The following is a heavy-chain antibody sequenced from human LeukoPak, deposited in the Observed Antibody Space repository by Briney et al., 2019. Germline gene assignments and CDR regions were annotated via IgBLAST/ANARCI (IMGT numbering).Heavy chain of an antibody. V-gene: IGHV1-8*03. CDR2: MNPNSGNT. J-gene: IGHJ3*02. CDR1: GYTFTSYD. CDR3: ALYGLLGDAFDI. Sequence: ASVKVSCKASGYTFTSYDINWVRQATGQGLEWMGWMNPNSGNTGYAQKFQGRVTITRNTSISTAYMELSSLRSEDTAVYHCALYGLLGDAFDIWGQGTMVTVSS. D-gene: IGHD3-16*01.